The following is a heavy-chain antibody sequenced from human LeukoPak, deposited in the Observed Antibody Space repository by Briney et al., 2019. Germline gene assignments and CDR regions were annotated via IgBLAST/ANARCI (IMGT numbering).Heavy chain of an antibody. Sequence: GGSLRLSCAASGFTFSNYAMSWVRQAPGKGLEWVSTISGSGDNTYNADSVKGRFTISRDNSKNTLYLQATSLRVEDTAIYYCAKARSAVAASAANYWGQGTLVTVSS. CDR2: ISGSGDNT. V-gene: IGHV3-23*01. D-gene: IGHD6-19*01. CDR1: GFTFSNYA. J-gene: IGHJ4*02. CDR3: AKARSAVAASAANY.